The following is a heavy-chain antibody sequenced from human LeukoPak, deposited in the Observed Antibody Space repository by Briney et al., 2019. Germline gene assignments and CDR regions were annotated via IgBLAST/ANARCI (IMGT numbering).Heavy chain of an antibody. CDR1: GFTFSDHY. J-gene: IGHJ4*02. Sequence: PGGSLRLSCAASGFTFSDHYMDWVRQAPGKGLEWVGRIRKNSYTTEYAASVKGRFTISRDDSKNSLYLQMGSLRTEDTAVYYCCRVNSQYYFDYWGQGTLVTVSS. D-gene: IGHD2/OR15-2a*01. V-gene: IGHV3-72*01. CDR3: CRVNSQYYFDY. CDR2: IRKNSYTT.